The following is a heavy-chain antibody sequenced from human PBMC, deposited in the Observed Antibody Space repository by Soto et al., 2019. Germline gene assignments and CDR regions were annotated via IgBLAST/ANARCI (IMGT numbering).Heavy chain of an antibody. CDR1: GGTFSSYA. J-gene: IGHJ2*01. D-gene: IGHD6-19*01. CDR3: ARTAGYSSGWDWYFDI. V-gene: IGHV1-69*01. CDR2: IIPIFGTA. Sequence: QVQLVQSGAEVKKPGSSVKVSCKASGGTFSSYAISWVRQAPVQGLEWMGGIIPIFGTANYAQKFQGRVTITADESTSTAYLGLSSLRSEDTAVYYCARTAGYSSGWDWYFDICGRGTLVTVSS.